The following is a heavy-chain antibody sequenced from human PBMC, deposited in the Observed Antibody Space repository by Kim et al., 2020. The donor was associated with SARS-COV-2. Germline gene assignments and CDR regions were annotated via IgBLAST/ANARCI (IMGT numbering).Heavy chain of an antibody. Sequence: GGSLRLSCAASGFTFSSYAMSWVRQAPGKGLEWVSAISGSGGSTYYADSVKGRFTISRDNSKNTLYLQMNSLRAEDTAVYYCAKLDRITMIVVVITGIDYWRQGTLVTVSS. J-gene: IGHJ4*02. CDR1: GFTFSSYA. V-gene: IGHV3-23*01. D-gene: IGHD3-22*01. CDR3: AKLDRITMIVVVITGIDY. CDR2: ISGSGGST.